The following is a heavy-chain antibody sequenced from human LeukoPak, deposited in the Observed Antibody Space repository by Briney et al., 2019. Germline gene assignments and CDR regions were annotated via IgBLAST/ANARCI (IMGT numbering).Heavy chain of an antibody. D-gene: IGHD2-2*01. CDR2: IRSKAYGGTT. CDR1: GFTFGDYA. J-gene: IGHJ3*02. CDR3: TITSKGRGYCSSTSCPTGAFDI. V-gene: IGHV3-49*03. Sequence: QSGGSLRLSCTASGFTFGDYAMSWFRQAPGKGLEWVGFIRSKAYGGTTEYAASVKGRFTISRDDSKSIAYLQMNSLKTEDTAVYYCTITSKGRGYCSSTSCPTGAFDIWGQGTMVTVSS.